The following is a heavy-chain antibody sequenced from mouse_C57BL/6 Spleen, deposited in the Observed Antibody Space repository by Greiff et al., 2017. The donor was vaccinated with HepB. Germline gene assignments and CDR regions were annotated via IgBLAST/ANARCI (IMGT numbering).Heavy chain of an antibody. CDR2: IDPENGDT. Sequence: EVQLQESGAELVRPGASVKLSCTASGFNIKDDYMHWVKQRPEQGLEWIGWIDPENGDTEYASKFQGKATITADTSSNTAYLQLSSLTSEDTAVYYCTPPGEWFAYWGQGTLVTVSA. V-gene: IGHV14-4*01. J-gene: IGHJ3*01. CDR1: GFNIKDDY. CDR3: TPPGEWFAY.